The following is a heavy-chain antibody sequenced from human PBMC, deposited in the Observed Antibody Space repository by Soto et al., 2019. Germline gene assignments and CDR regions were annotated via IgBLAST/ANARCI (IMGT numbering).Heavy chain of an antibody. V-gene: IGHV4-59*08. CDR1: GGSISSYY. J-gene: IGHJ6*03. CDR3: ARHRMLPYDILTGYYSRPRGYYYYYMDV. Sequence: PSETLSLTGTVSGGSISSYYWSWIRQPPGKGLEWIGYIYYSGSTNYNPSLKSRVTISVDTSKNQFSLKLSSVTAADTAVYYCARHRMLPYDILTGYYSRPRGYYYYYMDVWGKGTTVTVSS. D-gene: IGHD3-9*01. CDR2: IYYSGST.